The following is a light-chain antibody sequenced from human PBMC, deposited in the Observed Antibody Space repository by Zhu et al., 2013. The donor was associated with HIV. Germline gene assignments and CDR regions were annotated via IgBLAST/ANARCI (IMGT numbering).Light chain of an antibody. CDR2: AAA. CDR3: QKHNSVPWT. J-gene: IGKJ1*01. V-gene: IGKV1-27*01. CDR1: QDIRNY. Sequence: DIQMTQSPSSLSASVGDRVTITCRASQDIRNYLAWFQQKPGEVPKLLIYAAATLQSGVPPRFSGSGSGTDFTLTISSLQPEDVATYYCQKHNSVPWTFGQGTKVEIK.